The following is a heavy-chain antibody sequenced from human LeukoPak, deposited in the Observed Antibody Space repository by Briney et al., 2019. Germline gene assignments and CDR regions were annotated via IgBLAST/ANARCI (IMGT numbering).Heavy chain of an antibody. Sequence: GGSLRLSCAASGFTFSSYGMHWVRQAPGKGLVWVALISYDGSNKDYADSVKGRFTISRDSSKNTLYLQMNSLRAEDTAVYYCARSDCAGDCFPYYFDYWGQGTPVTVSS. J-gene: IGHJ4*02. CDR3: ARSDCAGDCFPYYFDY. D-gene: IGHD2-21*02. V-gene: IGHV3-30*19. CDR1: GFTFSSYG. CDR2: ISYDGSNK.